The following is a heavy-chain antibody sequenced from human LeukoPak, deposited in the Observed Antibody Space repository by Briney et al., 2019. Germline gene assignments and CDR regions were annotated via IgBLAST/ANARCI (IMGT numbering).Heavy chain of an antibody. D-gene: IGHD5-12*01. CDR2: ISGSGGST. J-gene: IGHJ4*02. CDR1: GFTFSSYA. CDR3: AKERTITGRFLKIDY. V-gene: IGHV3-23*01. Sequence: PGGSLRLSCTASGFTFSSYAMSWVRQAPGKGLEGVSAISGSGGSTYYADSVKGRFTISRDNSKNTLYLQMNSLRAEDTAVYYCAKERTITGRFLKIDYWGQGTLVTVSS.